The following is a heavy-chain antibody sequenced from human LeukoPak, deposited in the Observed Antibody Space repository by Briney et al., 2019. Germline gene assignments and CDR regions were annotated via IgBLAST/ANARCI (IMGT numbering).Heavy chain of an antibody. D-gene: IGHD3-3*01. CDR1: GFTFSRYW. V-gene: IGHV3-7*01. CDR3: ARDLTYDFWSGYYSGYYYMDV. J-gene: IGHJ6*03. CDR2: IKQDGNEK. Sequence: SLRLSCAASGFTFSRYWMSWVRQAPGNGLEWVANIKQDGNEKYYVEPVKRRFTIPRDNAKNALYLQMHSLGPEDAAVYYCARDLTYDFWSGYYSGYYYMDVGPKGTAVTVSS.